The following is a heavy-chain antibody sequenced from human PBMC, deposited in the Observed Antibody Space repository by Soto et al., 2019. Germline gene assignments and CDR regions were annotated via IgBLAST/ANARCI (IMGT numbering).Heavy chain of an antibody. V-gene: IGHV3-33*01. Sequence: QVQLVESGGGVVQPGRSLRLSCAASGFTFSSYGMHWVRQAPGKGLEWVAVIWYDGSNKYYADSVKGRFTISRDNSKNTLYLQRNSLRAEDTAVYYCAREGDTAMVNNYYYYMDVWGKGTTVTVSS. CDR3: AREGDTAMVNNYYYYMDV. CDR2: IWYDGSNK. D-gene: IGHD5-18*01. CDR1: GFTFSSYG. J-gene: IGHJ6*03.